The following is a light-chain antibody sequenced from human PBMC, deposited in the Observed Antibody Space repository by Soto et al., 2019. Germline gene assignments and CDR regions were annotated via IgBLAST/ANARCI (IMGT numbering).Light chain of an antibody. CDR1: QSVSSR. J-gene: IGKJ1*01. V-gene: IGKV3-15*01. CDR2: GAS. CDR3: QQYNNWPPTWT. Sequence: DTVMTQSPATLSVSPGERATLSCRASQSVSSRLAWYQQKPGQAPRLLIYGASTRATGIPARFTGSGSGTEFTLTISSLQSEDFAFYYCQQYNNWPPTWTFGQGTKVDIK.